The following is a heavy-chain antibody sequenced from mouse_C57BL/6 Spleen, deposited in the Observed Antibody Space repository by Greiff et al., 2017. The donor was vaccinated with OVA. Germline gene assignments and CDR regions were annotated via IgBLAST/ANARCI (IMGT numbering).Heavy chain of an antibody. CDR3: ARLVEAHYFDY. CDR1: GYTFTSYW. V-gene: IGHV1-50*01. CDR2: IDPSDSYT. J-gene: IGHJ2*01. Sequence: QVQLQQPGAELVKPGASVKLSCKASGYTFTSYWMQWVKQRPGQGLEWIGEIDPSDSYTNYNQKFKGKATLTVDTSSRTAYMQLSSLTSEDSAVYYCARLVEAHYFDYWGQGTTLTVSS. D-gene: IGHD1-1*01.